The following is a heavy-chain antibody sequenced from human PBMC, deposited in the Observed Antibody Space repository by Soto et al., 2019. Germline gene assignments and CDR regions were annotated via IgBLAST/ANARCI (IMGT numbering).Heavy chain of an antibody. CDR2: CIPSFGTS. CDR1: GGTFSTYG. D-gene: IGHD1-1*01. J-gene: IGHJ6*02. V-gene: IGHV1-69*01. CDR3: ARGELKTGSVPYSMDV. Sequence: QVQLVQSGAEMKNPGSSVKVSCKAYGGTFSTYGIIWVRQAPGQGLEWMGGCIPSFGTSNYAQKFQGRVTITADEPTSTAYMELSSLRSDDTAVYYCARGELKTGSVPYSMDVWGQGTTVAVSS.